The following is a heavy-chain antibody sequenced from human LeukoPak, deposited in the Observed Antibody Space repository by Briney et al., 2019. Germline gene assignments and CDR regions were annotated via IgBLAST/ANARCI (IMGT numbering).Heavy chain of an antibody. Sequence: GGSLKLSCAASGFTFSGSAMHWVRQASGKGLEWVGRIRSKANSYATAYAASVKGRFTISRDDSKNTAYLQMNSLKTEDTAVYYCTRPPSRPYCSSTSCYSVDYWGQGTLVTVSS. CDR2: IRSKANSYAT. CDR3: TRPPSRPYCSSTSCYSVDY. V-gene: IGHV3-73*01. CDR1: GFTFSGSA. D-gene: IGHD2-2*01. J-gene: IGHJ4*02.